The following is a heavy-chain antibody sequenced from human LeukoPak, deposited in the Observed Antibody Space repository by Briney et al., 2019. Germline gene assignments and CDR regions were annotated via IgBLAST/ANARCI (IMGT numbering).Heavy chain of an antibody. CDR2: IWYDGSNK. CDR1: GFTFSSYG. Sequence: QPGRSLRLSCAASGFTFSSYGMHWVRQAPGKGLEWVAAIWYDGSNKYYADSVKGRFTISRDNSKNTLYLQMNSLRAEDTAVYYCARDAAGFDYWGQGTLVTVSS. CDR3: ARDAAGFDY. J-gene: IGHJ4*02. V-gene: IGHV3-33*01. D-gene: IGHD6-13*01.